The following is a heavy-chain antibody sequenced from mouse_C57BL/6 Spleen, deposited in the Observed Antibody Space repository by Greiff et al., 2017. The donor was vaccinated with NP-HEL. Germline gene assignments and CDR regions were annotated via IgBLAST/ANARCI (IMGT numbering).Heavy chain of an antibody. Sequence: VQLKQSGPVLVKPGASVKMSCKASGYTFTDYYMNWVKQSHGKSLEWIGVINPYNGGTSYNQKFKGKATLTVDKSSSTAYMELNSLTSEDSAVYYCAGTTVVAEDYFDYWGQGTTLTVSS. D-gene: IGHD1-1*01. CDR2: INPYNGGT. J-gene: IGHJ2*01. CDR1: GYTFTDYY. CDR3: AGTTVVAEDYFDY. V-gene: IGHV1-19*01.